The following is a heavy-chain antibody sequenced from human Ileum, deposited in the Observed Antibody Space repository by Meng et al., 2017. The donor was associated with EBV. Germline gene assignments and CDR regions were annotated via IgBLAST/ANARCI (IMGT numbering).Heavy chain of an antibody. D-gene: IGHD2-21*02. CDR1: GGSVNGHPW. CDR3: ARIPYGDIYSAYFDY. CDR2: IYHSGAT. V-gene: IGHV4-4*02. Sequence: VRLKLSGPELVKPSGPGSPHCTCPGGSVNGHPWWSWVRQPPGEGLEWIGQIYHSGATNYNPSLKSRVTISVDTSENQFSLELNSVTAADTAVYYCARIPYGDIYSAYFDYWSPGTLVTVSS. J-gene: IGHJ4*02.